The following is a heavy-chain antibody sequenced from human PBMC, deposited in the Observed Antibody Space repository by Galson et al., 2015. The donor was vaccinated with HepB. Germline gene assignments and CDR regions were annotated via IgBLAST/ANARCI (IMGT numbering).Heavy chain of an antibody. V-gene: IGHV3-7*03. Sequence: SLRLSCAVSGFTFSDYWMSWVRQAPGKGLEWVALIHPDGSEKYFLDSVKGRFTVSRDNANNLLFLQMNSLKAEDTAAYYCTRDTRDSRDVPWGQGTLVTVS. CDR2: IHPDGSEK. J-gene: IGHJ5*02. CDR1: GFTFSDYW. CDR3: TRDTRDSRDVP. D-gene: IGHD2-21*01.